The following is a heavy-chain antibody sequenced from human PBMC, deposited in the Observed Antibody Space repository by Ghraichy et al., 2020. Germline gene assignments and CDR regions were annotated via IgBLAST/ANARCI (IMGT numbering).Heavy chain of an antibody. CDR2: INQDGSGT. V-gene: IGHV3-7*01. CDR1: GFTFNHHW. Sequence: GSLRLSCAASGFTFNHHWIHWVRQTPGKGLECVANINQDGSGTYYVDSVKGRFTISRDNAKNSLYLQMNSLRAEDTAVYFCATEGLWGQGTMVTVSS. CDR3: ATEGL. J-gene: IGHJ3*01.